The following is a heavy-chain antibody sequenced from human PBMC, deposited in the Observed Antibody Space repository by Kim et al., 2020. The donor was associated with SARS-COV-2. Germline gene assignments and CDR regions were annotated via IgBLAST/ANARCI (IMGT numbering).Heavy chain of an antibody. V-gene: IGHV3-33*01. CDR1: GFTFSSYG. J-gene: IGHJ5*02. D-gene: IGHD1-26*01. Sequence: GGSLRLSCAASGFTFSSYGMHWVRQAPGKGLEWVAVTWYDGSNKYYADSVKGRFTIPRDNSKNTLYLQMNSLRAEDKAVYYCARDESGSYTGWFDPWGQGTLVTVSS. CDR3: ARDESGSYTGWFDP. CDR2: TWYDGSNK.